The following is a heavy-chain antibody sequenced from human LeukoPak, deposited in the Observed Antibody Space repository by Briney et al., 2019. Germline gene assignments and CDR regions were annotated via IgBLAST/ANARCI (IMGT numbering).Heavy chain of an antibody. CDR2: IIPIFGTA. J-gene: IGHJ2*01. V-gene: IGHV1-69*06. CDR1: GGSFNSYA. CDR3: ARSQPLAYFDL. Sequence: SVKVSCKASGGSFNSYAISWVRQAPGQGLEWMGGIIPIFGTANYAQKFQGRVTITADKSTNTAYMELSSLRSEDTAAYYCARSQPLAYFDLWGRGTLVTVSS.